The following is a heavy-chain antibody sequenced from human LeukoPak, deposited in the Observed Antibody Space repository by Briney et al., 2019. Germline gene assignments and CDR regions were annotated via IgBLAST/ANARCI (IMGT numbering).Heavy chain of an antibody. CDR1: GFTFSSYS. V-gene: IGHV3-21*01. CDR2: ISNSSCYI. Sequence: KSGGSLRLSCAASGFTFSSYSMNWVRQAPGKGREWVSSISNSSCYIYYADSVKGRFTISRDNAKNSLYLHVKSLRAADTAVYYCARDREGTYYDSSGQGTFDIWGQGTMVTVSS. J-gene: IGHJ3*02. D-gene: IGHD3-22*01. CDR3: ARDREGTYYDSSGQGTFDI.